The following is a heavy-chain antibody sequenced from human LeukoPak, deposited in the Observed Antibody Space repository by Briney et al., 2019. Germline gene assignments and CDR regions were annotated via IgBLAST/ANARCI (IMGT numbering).Heavy chain of an antibody. D-gene: IGHD5-24*01. Sequence: GGSLRLSCAASGFTFNNYWMHWVRHAPGKGLVWVSRISSDGSGTRYADSVRGRFTISRDNAKNTLYLQMNSLRAEDTAVYYCARGDGYNWEYYFDYWGQGTLVTVS. J-gene: IGHJ4*02. CDR2: ISSDGSGT. V-gene: IGHV3-74*01. CDR1: GFTFNNYW. CDR3: ARGDGYNWEYYFDY.